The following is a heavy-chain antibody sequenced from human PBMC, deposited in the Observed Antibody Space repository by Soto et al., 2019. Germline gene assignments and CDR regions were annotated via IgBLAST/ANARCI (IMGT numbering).Heavy chain of an antibody. J-gene: IGHJ3*02. CDR2: IYYSGST. V-gene: IGHV4-59*01. CDR3: ARAKRDHAFDI. CDR1: GGSIGSYY. Sequence: SETLSLTCTVSGGSIGSYYWSWIRQPPGKGLEWIGYIYYSGSTNYNPSLKSRVTISVDTSKNQFSLKLSSVTAADTAVYYCARAKRDHAFDIWGQGTMVTVSS.